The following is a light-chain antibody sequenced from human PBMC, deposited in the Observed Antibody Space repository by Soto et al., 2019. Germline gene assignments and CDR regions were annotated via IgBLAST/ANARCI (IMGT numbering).Light chain of an antibody. V-gene: IGKV1-5*03. CDR3: QQSYSTPLT. CDR1: QTISSW. Sequence: NQMTQSPSTLSGPVGDRVTITCRASQTISSWLAWYQQKPGKAPKLLIYKASTLKSGVPSRFSGSGSGTDFTLTISSLQPEDFATYYCQQSYSTPLTFGGGTKV. J-gene: IGKJ4*01. CDR2: KAS.